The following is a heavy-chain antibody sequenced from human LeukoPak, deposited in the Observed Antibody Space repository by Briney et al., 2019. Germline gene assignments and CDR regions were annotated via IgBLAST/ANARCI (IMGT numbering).Heavy chain of an antibody. CDR3: ARAGPRREGYNFDY. CDR2: IYDGGST. CDR1: GGSISTYS. V-gene: IGHV4-59*01. Sequence: PSETLSLTCTVSGGSISTYSWSWVRQPPGKGLEWIGLIYDGGSTYYNPSLKSRVSKSLDMSKNHVSLKLNSVTSPDTAVYYCARAGPRREGYNFDYWGQGTLVTVSS. J-gene: IGHJ4*02. D-gene: IGHD5-24*01.